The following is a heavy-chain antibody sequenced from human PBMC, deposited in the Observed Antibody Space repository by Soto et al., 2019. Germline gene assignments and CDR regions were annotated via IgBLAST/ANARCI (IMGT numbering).Heavy chain of an antibody. Sequence: ASVKVSCKASGYTFTSYGISWVRQAPGQGLEWMGWISAYNGNTNYAQKLQGRVTMTTDTSTSTAYMELRSLRSDDTAVYYCARVGSSGWYTPYYYYGMDVRGQGTTVTVSS. CDR3: ARVGSSGWYTPYYYYGMDV. D-gene: IGHD6-19*01. CDR2: ISAYNGNT. V-gene: IGHV1-18*01. J-gene: IGHJ6*02. CDR1: GYTFTSYG.